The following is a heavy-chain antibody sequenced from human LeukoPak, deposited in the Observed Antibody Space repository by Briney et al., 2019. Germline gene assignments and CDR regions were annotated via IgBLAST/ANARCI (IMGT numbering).Heavy chain of an antibody. CDR2: INTNTGNP. J-gene: IGHJ5*02. Sequence: ASVKVSCKASGYTFTSYTMNWVRQAPGQGLEWMGWINTNTGNPTYAQGFTGRFVFSLDTSVSTAYLQISTLKAEDTAVYYCARVGVTTSTNWFDPWGQGTLITVSS. CDR3: ARVGVTTSTNWFDP. CDR1: GYTFTSYT. V-gene: IGHV7-4-1*02. D-gene: IGHD4-11*01.